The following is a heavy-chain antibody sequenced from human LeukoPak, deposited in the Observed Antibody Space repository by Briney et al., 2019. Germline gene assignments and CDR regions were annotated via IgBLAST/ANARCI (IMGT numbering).Heavy chain of an antibody. Sequence: SQTLSLTCAISGDSVSSKSAAWNWIRQSPSRGLEWLGRTYYRSKWFNSYAVSVKSRIIVNPDTSKNQFSLQLNSVTPEDTALYYCARSTGTFDYWGQGTLVTVSS. CDR1: GDSVSSKSAA. V-gene: IGHV6-1*01. CDR3: ARSTGTFDY. CDR2: TYYRSKWFN. D-gene: IGHD1-1*01. J-gene: IGHJ4*02.